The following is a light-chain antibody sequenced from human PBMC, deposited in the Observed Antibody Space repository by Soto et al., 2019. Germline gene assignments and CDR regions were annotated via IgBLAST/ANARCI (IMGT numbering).Light chain of an antibody. V-gene: IGKV1-39*01. J-gene: IGKJ5*01. CDR3: QQSYRTPT. Sequence: DIQMTQSPSSLSASLGDRVTITCQASQDITNYLNWYQQKPGKAPRLLIYGASTLQSGVPSRFSGSGSGTDYTLTISSLQPEDFATYYCQQSYRTPTFGQGTRLEIK. CDR1: QDITNY. CDR2: GAS.